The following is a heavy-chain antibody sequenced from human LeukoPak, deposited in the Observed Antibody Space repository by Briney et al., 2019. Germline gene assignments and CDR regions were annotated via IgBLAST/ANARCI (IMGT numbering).Heavy chain of an antibody. J-gene: IGHJ4*02. CDR1: GFSFSSFA. V-gene: IGHV3-23*01. Sequence: PGGSLRLSCAASGFSFSSFAMSWVLQTPGKGLEWVSAIGSFGTITYYADSVKGRFTISRDNSKNTLYLQMNSLRAEDTAIYYCAKDPPSSGWPNSFDYWGQGTLVTVSS. CDR3: AKDPPSSGWPNSFDY. D-gene: IGHD6-19*01. CDR2: IGSFGTIT.